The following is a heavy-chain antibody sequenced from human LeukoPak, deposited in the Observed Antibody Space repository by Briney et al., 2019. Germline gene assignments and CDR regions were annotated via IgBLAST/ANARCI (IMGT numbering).Heavy chain of an antibody. CDR3: ARAAFGYDSSGYYYSALYFDY. V-gene: IGHV4-30-2*01. Sequence: SETLSLTCAVSGGSISSGGYSWSWIRQPPGKGLEWIAYIYHSGSTYYNPSLKSRVTISVDRSKNQFSLKLSSVTAADTAVYYCARAAFGYDSSGYYYSALYFDYWGQGTLVTVSS. D-gene: IGHD3-22*01. J-gene: IGHJ4*02. CDR1: GGSISSGGYS. CDR2: IYHSGST.